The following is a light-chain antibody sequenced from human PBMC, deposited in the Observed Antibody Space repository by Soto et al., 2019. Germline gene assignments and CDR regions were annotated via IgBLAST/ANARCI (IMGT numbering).Light chain of an antibody. CDR2: GAS. V-gene: IGKV3-15*01. Sequence: IVLKQSPGTVSLYKGESATLSCRASQSVSSNLAWYQQKPGQAPRLLIYGASTRATGIPARFSGSGSGTEFTLTISSLQSEDFAVYYCQQYNNWPLPFGQGTRLEI. CDR1: QSVSSN. CDR3: QQYNNWPLP. J-gene: IGKJ5*01.